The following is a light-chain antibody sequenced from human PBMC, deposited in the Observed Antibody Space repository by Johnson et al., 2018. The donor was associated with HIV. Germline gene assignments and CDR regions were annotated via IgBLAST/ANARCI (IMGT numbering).Light chain of an antibody. Sequence: SVLTQPPSVSAAPGQKVTISCSGSSSNVGNNYVSWYQQLPGTAPKLLIYENNKRPSGIPDRFSGSKSGTSATLGITVLQTGDEADYYCGTWDSSLTLYVFGTGTKVTVL. J-gene: IGLJ1*01. V-gene: IGLV1-51*02. CDR1: SSNVGNNY. CDR3: GTWDSSLTLYV. CDR2: ENN.